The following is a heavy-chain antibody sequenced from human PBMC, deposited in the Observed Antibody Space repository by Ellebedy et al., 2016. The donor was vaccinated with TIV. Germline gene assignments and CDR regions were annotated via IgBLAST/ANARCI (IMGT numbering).Heavy chain of an antibody. CDR2: ITPIFGTA. CDR1: GGTFSNYA. Sequence: AASVKVSCKASGGTFSNYAFSWVRQAPGQGLKWMGGITPIFGTANYAQKFQGRVTITADESTSTAYMELSSLRSEDTAVYYCARDTSFYYDSSGHNVDYWGQGTLVTVSS. J-gene: IGHJ4*02. V-gene: IGHV1-69*13. D-gene: IGHD3-22*01. CDR3: ARDTSFYYDSSGHNVDY.